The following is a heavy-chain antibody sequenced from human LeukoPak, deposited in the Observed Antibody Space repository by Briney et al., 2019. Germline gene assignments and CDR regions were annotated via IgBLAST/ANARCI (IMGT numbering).Heavy chain of an antibody. CDR2: ISYDGSNK. CDR3: ARDKVVTIDY. V-gene: IGHV3-30*01. J-gene: IGHJ4*02. D-gene: IGHD4-23*01. CDR1: GFTFSSYA. Sequence: PGRSLRLSCAASGFTFSSYAMHWVRQAPGKGLEWVAVISYDGSNKYYADCVKGRFTISRDNSKNTLYLQMNSLRAEDTAVYYCARDKVVTIDYWGQGTLVTVSS.